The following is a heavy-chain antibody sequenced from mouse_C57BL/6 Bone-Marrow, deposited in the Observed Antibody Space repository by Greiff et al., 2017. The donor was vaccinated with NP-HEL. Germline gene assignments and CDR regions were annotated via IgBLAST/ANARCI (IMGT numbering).Heavy chain of an antibody. V-gene: IGHV1-39*01. CDR1: GYSFTDYN. CDR3: ARSIYYDYDGYFDY. J-gene: IGHJ2*01. CDR2: INPNYGTT. D-gene: IGHD2-4*01. Sequence: VQLKQSGPELVKPGASVKISCKASGYSFTDYNMNWVKQSNGKSLEWIGVINPNYGTTSYNQKFKGKATLTVDQSSSTAYMQLNSLTSEHSAVYYCARSIYYDYDGYFDYWGQGTTLTVSS.